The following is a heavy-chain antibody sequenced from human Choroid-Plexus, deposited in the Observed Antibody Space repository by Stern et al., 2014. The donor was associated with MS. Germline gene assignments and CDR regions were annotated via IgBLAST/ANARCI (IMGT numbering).Heavy chain of an antibody. Sequence: GQLVESGGGVVQPGGPLRLSCVASGFTFGSCAMHWVRQAPGKGLEWVAGVSYDGSNKYYAASVKGRFTISRDNSQNTLYMQMSSLRPEDTAVYYCAKDRQYLTYFFDHWGQGSLVTVSS. CDR3: AKDRQYLTYFFDH. CDR2: VSYDGSNK. V-gene: IGHV3-30*18. CDR1: GFTFGSCA. D-gene: IGHD2/OR15-2a*01. J-gene: IGHJ5*02.